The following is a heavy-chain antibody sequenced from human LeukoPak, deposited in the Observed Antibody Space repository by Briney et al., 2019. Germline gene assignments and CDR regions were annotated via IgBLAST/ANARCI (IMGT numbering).Heavy chain of an antibody. CDR2: IYYSGST. D-gene: IGHD3-22*01. CDR1: GGSASSGSYY. V-gene: IGHV4-61*01. J-gene: IGHJ4*02. CDR3: ARDSVGYYDY. Sequence: SETLSLTCTVSGGSASSGSYYWSWIRQPPGKGLEWIGYIYYSGSTNYNPSLKSRVTISVDTSKNQFSLKLSSVTAADTAVYYCARDSVGYYDYWGQGTLVTVSS.